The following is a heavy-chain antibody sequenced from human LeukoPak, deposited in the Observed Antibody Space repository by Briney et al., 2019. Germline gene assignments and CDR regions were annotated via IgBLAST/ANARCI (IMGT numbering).Heavy chain of an antibody. CDR2: IKQDGSEK. J-gene: IGHJ5*02. Sequence: PGGSLRLSCAPSGFTLSNYWMSWVRQAPGKGLERVANIKQDGSEKYYVDSVRGRFTISRDNAKNSLYLQMNSLRAEDTAMYYCAREISNWYRTEGRFDPWGQGTLVTVSS. D-gene: IGHD4-11*01. CDR3: AREISNWYRTEGRFDP. CDR1: GFTLSNYW. V-gene: IGHV3-7*01.